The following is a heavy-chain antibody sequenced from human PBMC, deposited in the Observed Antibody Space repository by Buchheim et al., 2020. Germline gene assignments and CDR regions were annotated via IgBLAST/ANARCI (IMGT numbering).Heavy chain of an antibody. Sequence: QLQLQESGPGLVRPSETLSLTCSVSGGSIGSATYYWGWFRQSPGKGLEWIGSIKDSGSTFYNPSLESRVAISADTSKAQFSLNLNSVTAADTAVYYCARDFGYWGQGIL. CDR3: ARDFGY. CDR2: IKDSGST. D-gene: IGHD3-10*01. V-gene: IGHV4-39*02. J-gene: IGHJ4*02. CDR1: GGSIGSATYY.